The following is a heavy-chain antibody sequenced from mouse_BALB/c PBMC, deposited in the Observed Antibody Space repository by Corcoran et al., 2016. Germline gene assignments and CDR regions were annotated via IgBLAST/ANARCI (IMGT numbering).Heavy chain of an antibody. D-gene: IGHD1-2*01. Sequence: EVQLQQSGHELVKPGASVKMSCKASGYTFTSYVMHWVKQKRGQGLEWIGYIHPYNDGTKYNEKFKGKATLTSDKSSSTAYMELSSLTSEDSAVYYCARVIKITTAGFAYWGQGTLVTVSA. CDR1: GYTFTSYV. J-gene: IGHJ3*01. CDR3: ARVIKITTAGFAY. V-gene: IGHV1S136*01. CDR2: IHPYNDGT.